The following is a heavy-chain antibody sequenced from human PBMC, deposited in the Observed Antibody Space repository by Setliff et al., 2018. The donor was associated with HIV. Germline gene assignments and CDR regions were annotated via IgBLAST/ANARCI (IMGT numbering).Heavy chain of an antibody. Sequence: PSETLSLTCAVYGGSFSGYYWTWIRQPPGRGLEWIGEIIHSGGTNYNRSLKSRVTISVDTSKNQFSLNLSSVTAADTAVYYCARGALGVVGAIDYWSQGTLVTVSS. D-gene: IGHD2-15*01. J-gene: IGHJ4*02. V-gene: IGHV4-34*01. CDR3: ARGALGVVGAIDY. CDR1: GGSFSGYY. CDR2: IIHSGGT.